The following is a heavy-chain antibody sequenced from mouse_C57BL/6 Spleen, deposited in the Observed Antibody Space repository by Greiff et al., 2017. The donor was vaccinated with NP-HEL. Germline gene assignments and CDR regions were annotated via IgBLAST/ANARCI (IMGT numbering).Heavy chain of an antibody. D-gene: IGHD2-3*01. Sequence: EVQLVESGPGLVKPSQSLSLTCSVTGYSITSGYYWNWIRQFPGNKLEWMGYISYDGSNNYNPSLKNRISITRDTSKNQFFLKLNSVTTEDTATYYCASGGYSLGAMDYWGQGTSVTVSS. CDR3: ASGGYSLGAMDY. CDR2: ISYDGSN. J-gene: IGHJ4*01. V-gene: IGHV3-6*01. CDR1: GYSITSGYY.